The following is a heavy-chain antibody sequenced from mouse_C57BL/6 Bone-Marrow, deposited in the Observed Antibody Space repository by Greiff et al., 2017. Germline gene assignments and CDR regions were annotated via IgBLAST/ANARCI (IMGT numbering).Heavy chain of an antibody. V-gene: IGHV14-4*01. J-gene: IGHJ2*01. CDR2: IDPENGDT. D-gene: IGHD1-1*01. Sequence: EVQLQQSGAELVRPGASVKLSCTASGFNFTDDYMHWVKQRPEQGLEWIGWIDPENGDTEYASKFQGKATITADTSSNTAYLQLSSLTSEDTAVYYYTTWVVARYFDYGGRGTALTVSA. CDR1: GFNFTDDY. CDR3: TTWVVARYFDY.